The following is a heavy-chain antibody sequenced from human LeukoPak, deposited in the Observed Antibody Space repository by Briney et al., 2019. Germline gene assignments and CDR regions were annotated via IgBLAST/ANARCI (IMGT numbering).Heavy chain of an antibody. CDR3: ARDPQGGDFWSGYYGD. D-gene: IGHD3-3*01. V-gene: IGHV1-69*05. Sequence: SVKVSRKASGGTFSSYAISWVRQAPGQGLEWMGGIIPIFGTANYAQKFQGRVTITTDESTSTAYMELSSLRSEDTAVYYCARDPQGGDFWSGYYGDWGQGTLVTVSS. CDR1: GGTFSSYA. CDR2: IIPIFGTA. J-gene: IGHJ4*02.